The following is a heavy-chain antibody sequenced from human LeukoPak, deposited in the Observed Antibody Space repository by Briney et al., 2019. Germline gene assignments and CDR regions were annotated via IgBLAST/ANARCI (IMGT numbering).Heavy chain of an antibody. Sequence: PGGTLRLSCAASGFTFSNSDMSWVRQAPGKGLEWVSTISTSGGWTYYADSVKGRFTISRDNSKNTLYLQMNSVRAEDTSLYYCAKMGRSSQVRGVLEFWGQGTLVTVSS. J-gene: IGHJ4*02. CDR1: GFTFSNSD. V-gene: IGHV3-23*01. CDR3: AKMGRSSQVRGVLEF. D-gene: IGHD3-10*01. CDR2: ISTSGGWT.